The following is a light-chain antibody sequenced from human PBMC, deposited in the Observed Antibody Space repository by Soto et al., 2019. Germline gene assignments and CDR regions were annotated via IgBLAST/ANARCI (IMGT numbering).Light chain of an antibody. CDR1: QTVRNNY. V-gene: IGKV3-11*01. Sequence: EFVLTQSPGTLSLSPGERATLSCRASQTVRNNYLAWYQQKPGQAPRLLIYQTSLRAAGIPARFSASGSGTDFTLTISDVQPEDFALYYCHQRQSWPRTFGQGTKVDIK. J-gene: IGKJ1*01. CDR3: HQRQSWPRT. CDR2: QTS.